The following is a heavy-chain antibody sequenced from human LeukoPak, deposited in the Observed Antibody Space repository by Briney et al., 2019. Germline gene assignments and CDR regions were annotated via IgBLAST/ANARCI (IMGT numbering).Heavy chain of an antibody. Sequence: GESLKISCKGSGYSFTDYWIGWVRQMPGKGLEWMGIIYPGDSDTRYSSSFQGQVTISADKSISTAYLQWSSLKASDTAMYYCARGEGSSWYYFDYWGQGTLVTVSS. V-gene: IGHV5-51*01. J-gene: IGHJ4*02. CDR3: ARGEGSSWYYFDY. D-gene: IGHD6-13*01. CDR1: GYSFTDYW. CDR2: IYPGDSDT.